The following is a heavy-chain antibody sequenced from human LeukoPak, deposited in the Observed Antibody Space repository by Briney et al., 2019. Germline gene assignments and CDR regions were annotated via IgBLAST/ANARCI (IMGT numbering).Heavy chain of an antibody. J-gene: IGHJ5*02. CDR2: IKEDGSEK. V-gene: IGHV3-7*01. Sequence: GGSLRLSCAASGFTFSSYWMSWVRQAPGKGLEWVANIKEDGSEKYYVDSVKGRFTISRDNAKNSLYLHMNSLRAEDTGVYYCARDSPVGAIKWFDPWGQGTLVTVSS. CDR1: GFTFSSYW. CDR3: ARDSPVGAIKWFDP. D-gene: IGHD1-26*01.